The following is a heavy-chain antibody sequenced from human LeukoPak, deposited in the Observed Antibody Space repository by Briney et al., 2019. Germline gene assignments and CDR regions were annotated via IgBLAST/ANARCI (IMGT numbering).Heavy chain of an antibody. J-gene: IGHJ5*02. CDR1: GFTFTNNF. V-gene: IGHV4-59*01. CDR2: IYYSGST. Sequence: GSLRLSCAASGFTFTNNFMSWVRQVPGRGLEWIGYIYYSGSTNYNPSLKSRVTISVDTSKNQFSLKLSSVTAADTAVYYCARGGNWFDPWGQGTLVTVSS. CDR3: ARGGNWFDP.